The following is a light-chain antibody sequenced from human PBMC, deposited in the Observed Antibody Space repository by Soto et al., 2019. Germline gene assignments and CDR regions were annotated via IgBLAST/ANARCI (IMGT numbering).Light chain of an antibody. CDR1: QSVSSY. J-gene: IGKJ4*01. V-gene: IGKV3-20*01. CDR2: DTS. CDR3: QQYGSSPLT. Sequence: EIVLMQSPGTLSLSVGERVTLSCRASQSVSSYLAWYQQTPGQAPRLLIYDTSNRATGTPDRFSGSGSGTDFTLTISRLEPEDFTVYYCQQYGSSPLTFGGGTRWIS.